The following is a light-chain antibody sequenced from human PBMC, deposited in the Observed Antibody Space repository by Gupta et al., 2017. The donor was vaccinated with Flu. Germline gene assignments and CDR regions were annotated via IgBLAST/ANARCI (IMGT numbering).Light chain of an antibody. J-gene: IGLJ1*01. CDR3: ATWDDSLNVIYV. CDR2: SHN. CDR1: TSNISNNT. V-gene: IGLV1-44*01. Sequence: HSVLTQPPSAAGPPGQRLPVSYSANTSNISNNTVNWFQQLPGAAPNLLIFSHNERPSGVPDRFSGSKSGTSASLAISGLQSGDEADYYCATWDDSLNVIYVFGTGTKNTVL.